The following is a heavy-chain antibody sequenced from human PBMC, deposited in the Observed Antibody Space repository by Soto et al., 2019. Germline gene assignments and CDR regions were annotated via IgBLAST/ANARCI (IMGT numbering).Heavy chain of an antibody. CDR1: GGSISSYY. D-gene: IGHD3-3*01. V-gene: IGHV4-59*01. CDR2: IYYSGGT. J-gene: IGHJ5*02. Sequence: PSETLSLTCTVSGGSISSYYWSWIRQPPGKGLEWIGYIYYSGGTNYNPSLKSRVTISVDTSKNQFSLKLSSVTAADTAVYYCARSGIWSGYSAPWDWFDPWGQGTLVTVSS. CDR3: ARSGIWSGYSAPWDWFDP.